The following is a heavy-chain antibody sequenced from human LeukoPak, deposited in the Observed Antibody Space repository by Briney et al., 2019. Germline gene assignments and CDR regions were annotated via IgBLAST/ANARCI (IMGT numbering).Heavy chain of an antibody. Sequence: PSETLSLTCAVSGGSISSGGYSWSWVRQAPGKGLEWVSAISGSGGSTYYADSVKGRFTISRDNSKNTLYLQMNSLRAEDTAVYYCAKDPYYGSRHYYFDYWGQGTLVTVSS. V-gene: IGHV3-23*01. D-gene: IGHD3-10*01. CDR3: AKDPYYGSRHYYFDY. J-gene: IGHJ4*02. CDR2: ISGSGGST. CDR1: GGSISSGGYS.